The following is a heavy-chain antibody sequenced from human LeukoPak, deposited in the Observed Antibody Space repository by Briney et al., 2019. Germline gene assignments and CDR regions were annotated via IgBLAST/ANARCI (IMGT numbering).Heavy chain of an antibody. CDR1: GGSISSYY. CDR2: IYTSGST. V-gene: IGHV4-4*07. J-gene: IGHJ3*02. Sequence: PSETLSLTCTVSGGSISSYYWSWIRQPAGKGLEWIGRIYTSGSTNYNPSLKSRVTMSVDTSKNQFSLKLSSVTAADTAVYYCARDLGGDGPDHDAFDIWGQGTMVTVSS. CDR3: ARDLGGDGPDHDAFDI. D-gene: IGHD5-24*01.